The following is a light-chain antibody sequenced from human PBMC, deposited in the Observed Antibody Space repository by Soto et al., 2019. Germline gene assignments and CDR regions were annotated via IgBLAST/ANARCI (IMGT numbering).Light chain of an antibody. Sequence: DIQMTQSPSSLSASVGDRVTITCRASQGISNYLAWYQQQPGKVPKLLIYVASTLQSGVPSRFSGSGSGTDFTITIRGLQPEDVATYYCQKYNSAPWTFGQGTKVEIK. CDR3: QKYNSAPWT. CDR2: VAS. CDR1: QGISNY. V-gene: IGKV1-27*01. J-gene: IGKJ1*01.